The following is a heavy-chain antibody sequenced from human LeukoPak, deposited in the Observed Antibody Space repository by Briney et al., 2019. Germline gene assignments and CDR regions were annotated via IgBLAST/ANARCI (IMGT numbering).Heavy chain of an antibody. CDR1: GGSISSYY. CDR3: ARTTEGGYTYDYFYYYYMDV. CDR2: IYYSGST. J-gene: IGHJ6*03. V-gene: IGHV4-59*01. D-gene: IGHD5-18*01. Sequence: PSETLSLTCTVSGGSISSYYWSWIRQPPGKGLEWIGYIYYSGSTNYNRSLKSRVTISVDTSKNQFFLKLSSVTAADTAVYYCARTTEGGYTYDYFYYYYMDVWGKGTTVTISS.